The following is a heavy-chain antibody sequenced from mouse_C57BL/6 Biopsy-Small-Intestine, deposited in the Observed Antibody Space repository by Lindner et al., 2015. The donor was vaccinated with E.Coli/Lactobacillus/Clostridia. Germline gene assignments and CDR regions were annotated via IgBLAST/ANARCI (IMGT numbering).Heavy chain of an antibody. CDR2: IYPRSGNT. V-gene: IGHV1-81*01. CDR1: GYTFTSYG. J-gene: IGHJ3*01. Sequence: VQLQESGAELARPGASVKLSCKASGYTFTSYGISWVKQRTGQGLEWIGEIYPRSGNTYYNEKFKGKATLTADKSSSTAYMELRSLTSEDSAVYFCARRGSFRGFAYWGQGTLVTVSA. CDR3: ARRGSFRGFAY. D-gene: IGHD3-3*01.